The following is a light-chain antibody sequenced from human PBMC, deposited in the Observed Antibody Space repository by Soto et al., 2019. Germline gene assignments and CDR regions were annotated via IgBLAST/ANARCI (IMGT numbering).Light chain of an antibody. Sequence: QSALTQPASVSGSPGQSITISCTGTSNDVGRYDYVSWYQQHPGIAPKLMIYDVNNRPSGVSNRFSGSKSGNTASLTISGLQAEDEADYYCTSYTGSSTLVVFGGGTKVTVL. CDR1: SNDVGRYDY. CDR2: DVN. J-gene: IGLJ2*01. V-gene: IGLV2-14*01. CDR3: TSYTGSSTLVV.